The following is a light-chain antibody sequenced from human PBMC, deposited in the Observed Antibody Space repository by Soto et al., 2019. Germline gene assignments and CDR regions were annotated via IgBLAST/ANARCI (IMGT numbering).Light chain of an antibody. CDR3: QHRYNWPLT. CDR1: QDINTY. CDR2: DAS. Sequence: EVVLTQSPATLSLSPGEKAILSCRASQDINTYLGWYQQKPGQPPRLLIYDASNRASGIPARFSGSRSGTDFTLTIDTLESEDFAIYYCQHRYNWPLTFGAGTKVEIK. V-gene: IGKV3-11*01. J-gene: IGKJ4*01.